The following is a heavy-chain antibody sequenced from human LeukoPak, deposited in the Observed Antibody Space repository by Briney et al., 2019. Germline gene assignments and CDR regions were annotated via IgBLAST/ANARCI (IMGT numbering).Heavy chain of an antibody. J-gene: IGHJ4*02. Sequence: GGSLRLSCAASGFTIASYAMSWVRQAPGKGLEWVSTIGGSGGSTYYADSVKGRFTISRDNSKNSLYLQMNSLRTEDTALYYCAKAGYWGQGTLVTVSS. CDR1: GFTIASYA. V-gene: IGHV3-43*02. CDR3: AKAGY. CDR2: IGGSGGST.